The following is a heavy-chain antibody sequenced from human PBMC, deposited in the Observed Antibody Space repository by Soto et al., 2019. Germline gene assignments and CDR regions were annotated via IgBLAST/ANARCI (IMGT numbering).Heavy chain of an antibody. J-gene: IGHJ6*03. Sequence: GASVKVSCKVSGYTLTELSMHWVRQAPGKGLEWMGGINPDSGDTKYAQKFQGRVTMTRDTSIKTAYMELSRLTSDDTAVYYCARESGGATATLDYYYFYMDVWGKGTTVTSP. V-gene: IGHV1-2*02. CDR2: INPDSGDT. CDR3: ARESGGATATLDYYYFYMDV. D-gene: IGHD5-12*01. CDR1: GYTLTELS.